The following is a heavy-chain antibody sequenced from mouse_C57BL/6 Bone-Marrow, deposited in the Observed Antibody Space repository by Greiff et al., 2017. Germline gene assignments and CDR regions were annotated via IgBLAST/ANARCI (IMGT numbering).Heavy chain of an antibody. CDR3: AREREDSSGYYYAMDY. CDR1: GYTFTSYW. V-gene: IGHV1-69*01. J-gene: IGHJ4*01. CDR2: IDPSDSYI. Sequence: QVQLQQPGAELVMPGASVKLSCKASGYTFTSYWMHWVKQRPGQGLEWIGEIDPSDSYINYNQKFKGKSTLTVDKSSSTAYMQLSSLTSEDSAVYYCAREREDSSGYYYAMDYWGQGTSVTVSS. D-gene: IGHD3-2*02.